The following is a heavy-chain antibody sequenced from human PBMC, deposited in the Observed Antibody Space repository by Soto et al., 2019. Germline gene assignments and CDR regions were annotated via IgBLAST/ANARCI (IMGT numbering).Heavy chain of an antibody. Sequence: GGSLRLCCAASGFNFRGYSMNGVRQAPGKGLEWVSYISGSGSPIRYADSVKGRFTISRDNVKNSMYLQMNSLRAEDTAVYFCARDKDYGFDIWGQGTKVTVSS. V-gene: IGHV3-48*01. J-gene: IGHJ3*02. CDR2: ISGSGSPI. D-gene: IGHD4-17*01. CDR3: ARDKDYGFDI. CDR1: GFNFRGYS.